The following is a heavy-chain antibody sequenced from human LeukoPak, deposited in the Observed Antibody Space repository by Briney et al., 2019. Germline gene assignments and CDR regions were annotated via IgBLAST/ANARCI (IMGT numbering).Heavy chain of an antibody. D-gene: IGHD3-9*01. CDR3: ARGITYYDMLTGYYPPDY. CDR1: GFTFSDYY. J-gene: IGHJ4*02. CDR2: ISTGSSYT. Sequence: KPGGSLRLSCAASGFTFSDYYMSWIRQSPGKGLEWVSYISTGSSYTAYAASVKGRFTISRDNAKNSLYLQMNSLRAEDTAVYFCARGITYYDMLTGYYPPDYWGQGTLVTVSS. V-gene: IGHV3-11*05.